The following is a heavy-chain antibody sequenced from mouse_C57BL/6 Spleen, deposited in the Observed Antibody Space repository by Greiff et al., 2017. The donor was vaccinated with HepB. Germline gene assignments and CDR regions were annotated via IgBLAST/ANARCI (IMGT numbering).Heavy chain of an antibody. V-gene: IGHV1-82*01. CDR3: AREDPYAMDY. Sequence: QVQLQQSGPELVKPGASVKISCKASGYAFSSSWMNWVKQRPGKGLEWIGRIYPGDGDTNYNGKFKGKATLTADKSSSTAYMQLSSLTSEDSAVYFCAREDPYAMDYWGQGTSVTVSS. J-gene: IGHJ4*01. CDR1: GYAFSSSW. CDR2: IYPGDGDT.